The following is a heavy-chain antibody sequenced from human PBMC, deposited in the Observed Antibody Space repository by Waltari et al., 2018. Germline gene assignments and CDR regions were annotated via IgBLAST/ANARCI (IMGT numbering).Heavy chain of an antibody. V-gene: IGHV1-2*02. D-gene: IGHD3-22*01. Sequence: QVQLVQSGAEVKKPGASVKVSCKASGYTFIDYYMHWVRQAPGQGLEWMGWINPNTGSTNYAQKFQGRVTMTRDTSISTAYMDLSRLRSDDTAVYYCARAKYYYDSSGYGKITEGAFDFWGPGTMVTVSS. J-gene: IGHJ3*01. CDR3: ARAKYYYDSSGYGKITEGAFDF. CDR2: INPNTGST. CDR1: GYTFIDYY.